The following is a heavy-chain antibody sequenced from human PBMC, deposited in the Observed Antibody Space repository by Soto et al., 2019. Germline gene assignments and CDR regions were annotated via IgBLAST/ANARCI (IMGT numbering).Heavy chain of an antibody. D-gene: IGHD3-22*01. CDR2: IDSDGSDT. CDR3: AKIDYYDRSGYFDY. Sequence: PGGSLRLSCAASGFMFSSYWMHWVRQAPGKGPVWVSHIDSDGSDTTYADSVKGRFTISRDNAKNTLYLQMNSLRAEDTAVYYCAKIDYYDRSGYFDYWGQGTLVTVLL. J-gene: IGHJ4*02. CDR1: GFMFSSYW. V-gene: IGHV3-74*01.